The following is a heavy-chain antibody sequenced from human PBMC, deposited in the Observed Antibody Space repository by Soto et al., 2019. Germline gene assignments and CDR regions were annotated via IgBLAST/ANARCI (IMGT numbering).Heavy chain of an antibody. J-gene: IGHJ6*03. Sequence: SVRVSCRASGYTFTAHYMHWVRQAPGQGLEWMGWINPNSGGTNYAQKFQGWVTMTRDTSISTAYMELSRLRSDDTAVYYCARDGTAKVGYYYYYMDVWGKGTTVTVSS. CDR1: GYTFTAHY. V-gene: IGHV1-2*04. CDR2: INPNSGGT. CDR3: ARDGTAKVGYYYYYMDV. D-gene: IGHD5-18*01.